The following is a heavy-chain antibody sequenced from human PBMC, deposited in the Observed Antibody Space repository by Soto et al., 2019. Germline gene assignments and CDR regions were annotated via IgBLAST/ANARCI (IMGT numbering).Heavy chain of an antibody. V-gene: IGHV4-39*01. CDR2: IKYSGTT. CDR3: ARRGITGGYYDAFDI. Sequence: PSETLSLTCTVPGGSISSSRCHWGWIRQPPGKGLEWIASIKYSGTTFYNPSLKSRVTLSVDTSKNQFALKLSSVTAAETAVYYCARRGITGGYYDAFDIWGQGTMVTVS. D-gene: IGHD1-26*01. J-gene: IGHJ3*02. CDR1: GGSISSSRCH.